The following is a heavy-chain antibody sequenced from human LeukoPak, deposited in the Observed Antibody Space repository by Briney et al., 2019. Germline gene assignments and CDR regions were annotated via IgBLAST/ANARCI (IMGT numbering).Heavy chain of an antibody. CDR2: IWYDGSNK. Sequence: PGGSLRLSCAASGFTFSSYGMHWVRQAPGKGLEWVAVIWYDGSNKYYADSVKGRFTISRDNSKNTLYLQMNSLRAEDTAVYYCAKAGEKLWFNYFDYWGQGTLVTVSS. V-gene: IGHV3-33*06. J-gene: IGHJ4*02. CDR1: GFTFSSYG. D-gene: IGHD5-18*01. CDR3: AKAGEKLWFNYFDY.